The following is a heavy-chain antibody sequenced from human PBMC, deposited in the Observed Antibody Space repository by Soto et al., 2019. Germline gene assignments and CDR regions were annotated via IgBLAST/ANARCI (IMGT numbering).Heavy chain of an antibody. CDR2: LNPNSGGT. D-gene: IGHD2-21*02. CDR1: GYTFTGYN. J-gene: IGHJ3*02. Sequence: VASVKVSCKASGYTFTGYNMHWVRQAPGQGPEWMGWLNPNSGGTSYAQKFQGRVTMTRDTSISTTYMEMSRLRSDDTAVYYCARTTAYCGGDCYADAFDIWGQGTMVTVSS. V-gene: IGHV1-2*02. CDR3: ARTTAYCGGDCYADAFDI.